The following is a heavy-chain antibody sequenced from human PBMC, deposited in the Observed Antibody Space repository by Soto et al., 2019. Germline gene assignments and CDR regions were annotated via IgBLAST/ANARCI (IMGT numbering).Heavy chain of an antibody. D-gene: IGHD6-19*01. V-gene: IGHV3-30-3*01. CDR2: ISNDASKT. J-gene: IGHJ4*02. Sequence: GESLKISCAASGFTFNDYVMHWVRQAPGKGLDWVSLISNDASKTYYADSVKGRFTISRDNSKNTLYLQMNSLRAEDTAVYYCAKDQYSSGAHYVDYWGQGTLVTVSS. CDR1: GFTFNDYV. CDR3: AKDQYSSGAHYVDY.